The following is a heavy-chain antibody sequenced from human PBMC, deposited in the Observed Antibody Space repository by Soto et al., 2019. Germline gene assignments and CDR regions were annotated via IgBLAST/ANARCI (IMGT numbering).Heavy chain of an antibody. CDR2: IIPIFGTA. Sequence: GASVKVSCKASGGTFSSYAISWVRQAPGQGLEWMGGIIPIFGTANYAQKFQGRVTITADESTSTAYMELSSLRSEDTAVYYCARDGPELESPAMMDVWGQGTTVTVSS. CDR3: ARDGPELESPAMMDV. D-gene: IGHD2-2*01. V-gene: IGHV1-69*13. J-gene: IGHJ6*02. CDR1: GGTFSSYA.